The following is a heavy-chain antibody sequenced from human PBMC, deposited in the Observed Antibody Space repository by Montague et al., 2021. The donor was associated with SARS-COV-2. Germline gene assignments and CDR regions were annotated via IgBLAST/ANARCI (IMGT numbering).Heavy chain of an antibody. J-gene: IGHJ6*02. V-gene: IGHV4-39*07. D-gene: IGHD3-9*01. CDR3: ARDGSLRCEILIGPRHCYSGMDV. CDR1: GGSISSGSYY. Sequence: SETLSLTCTVSGGSISSGSYYWGWIRQPPGKGLEWIGSIYYSGSTYYNPSLKSRVTISVDTSKNQFSLKLSSVTAADTAVYYCARDGSLRCEILIGPRHCYSGMDVWGQGTTVTVSS. CDR2: IYYSGST.